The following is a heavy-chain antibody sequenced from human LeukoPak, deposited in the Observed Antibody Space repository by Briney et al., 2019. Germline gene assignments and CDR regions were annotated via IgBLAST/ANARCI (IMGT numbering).Heavy chain of an antibody. D-gene: IGHD6-13*01. J-gene: IGHJ4*02. CDR3: ARVNQQLVLYY. Sequence: ASVKVSCKASGYTFTSYYMHWVRQAPGQGLEWMGIINPSGGSTSYAQKFQGRVTMTRDTSTSTVYMELSSLRSDDTAVYYCARVNQQLVLYYWGQGTLVTVSS. V-gene: IGHV1-46*01. CDR2: INPSGGST. CDR1: GYTFTSYY.